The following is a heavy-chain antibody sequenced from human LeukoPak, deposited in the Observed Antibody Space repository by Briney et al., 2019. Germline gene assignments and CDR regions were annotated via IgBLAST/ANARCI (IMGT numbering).Heavy chain of an antibody. Sequence: ASVKVSCKASGGTFSSYAISWVRQAPGQGLEWMGGIIPIFGTANYAQKFQGRVTITADESTSTAYMELSSLRSEDTAVYYCARDPPDGYNGGIWGQGTMVTVSS. CDR2: IIPIFGTA. D-gene: IGHD5-24*01. CDR1: GGTFSSYA. J-gene: IGHJ3*02. CDR3: ARDPPDGYNGGI. V-gene: IGHV1-69*13.